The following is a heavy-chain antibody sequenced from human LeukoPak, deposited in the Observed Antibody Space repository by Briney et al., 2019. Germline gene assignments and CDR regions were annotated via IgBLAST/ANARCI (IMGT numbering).Heavy chain of an antibody. CDR1: GFNVTTNN. CDR3: GRRFCNSCPLDF. Sequence: GGSLRLSCVGSGFNVTTNNMYWVRQAPGKGLECVSAFHAGGGPDYADSVRDRFTISRDNSKNTLYLQMNSLRAEDTAVYFCGRRFCNSCPLDFWGQGTLVTVSA. D-gene: IGHD2-21*01. V-gene: IGHV3-66*04. J-gene: IGHJ4*02. CDR2: FHAGGGP.